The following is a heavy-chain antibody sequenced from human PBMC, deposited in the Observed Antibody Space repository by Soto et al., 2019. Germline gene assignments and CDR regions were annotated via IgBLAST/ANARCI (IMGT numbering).Heavy chain of an antibody. CDR2: ISYDGSNK. CDR1: GFTFSSYG. D-gene: IGHD2-15*01. V-gene: IGHV3-30*18. Sequence: GGSLRLSCAASGFTFSSYGMHWVRQAPGKGPEWVAVISYDGSNKYYADSVKGRFTISRDNSKNTLYLQMNSLRAEDTAVYYCAKADPYCSGGSCYSWACDYWGQGTLVTVSS. J-gene: IGHJ4*02. CDR3: AKADPYCSGGSCYSWACDY.